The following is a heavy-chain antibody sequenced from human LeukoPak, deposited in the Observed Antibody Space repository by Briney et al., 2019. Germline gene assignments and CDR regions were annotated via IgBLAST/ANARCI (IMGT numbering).Heavy chain of an antibody. CDR1: GFTFSNYS. D-gene: IGHD6-13*01. Sequence: GGSLRLSCAASGFTFSNYSMNWVRQAPGKGLEWVSYISSRSSTIYYADSVKGRFTISRDNAKNSLYLQMNSLRAEDTAVYYCARDRYSSSWPPTVDAFDIWGQGTMVTVSS. V-gene: IGHV3-48*01. J-gene: IGHJ3*02. CDR3: ARDRYSSSWPPTVDAFDI. CDR2: ISSRSSTI.